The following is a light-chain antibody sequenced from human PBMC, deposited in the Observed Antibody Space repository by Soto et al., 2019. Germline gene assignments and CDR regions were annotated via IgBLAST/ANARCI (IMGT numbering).Light chain of an antibody. V-gene: IGKV1-5*01. Sequence: DIQMTQSPSTLSASVGDRLTITCRASQSISSWLAWYQQKPGKAPKLLICDASGLESGVPSRFSGSGSGTEFTLTISSLQPDDFATYYCQQYNSYWTFGQGTTVDIK. CDR3: QQYNSYWT. CDR2: DAS. J-gene: IGKJ1*01. CDR1: QSISSW.